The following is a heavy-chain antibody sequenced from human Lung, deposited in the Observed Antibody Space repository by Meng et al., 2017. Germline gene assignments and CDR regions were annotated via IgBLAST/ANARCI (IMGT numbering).Heavy chain of an antibody. CDR1: GGSFTTCT. CDR2: IIPVLGIA. CDR3: ATEYCGSTNCYVYF. D-gene: IGHD2-2*01. Sequence: QVQLVQSGAEVKKPGASVKVSCKASGGSFTTCTFNWVRQAPGHGLDWMGQIIPVLGIANYAQKFQGRVTITADKSTSTAYMEVSSLTHDDTAIYFCATEYCGSTNCYVYFWGQGTLVTVSS. J-gene: IGHJ4*02. V-gene: IGHV1-69*10.